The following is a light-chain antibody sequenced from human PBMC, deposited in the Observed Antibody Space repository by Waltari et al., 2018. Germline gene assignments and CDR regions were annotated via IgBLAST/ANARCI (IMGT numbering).Light chain of an antibody. CDR2: KVN. Sequence: QSALTQPASVSGSPGQSITISCPGTSSDVGFYDFVSWFQQHPGNAPKVMIYKVNNRPSGVSNRFSGSKSANTASLTISGLQAEDEADYYCSSYTRRSYWVFGGGTQLTVL. V-gene: IGLV2-14*01. CDR1: SSDVGFYDF. J-gene: IGLJ3*02. CDR3: SSYTRRSYWV.